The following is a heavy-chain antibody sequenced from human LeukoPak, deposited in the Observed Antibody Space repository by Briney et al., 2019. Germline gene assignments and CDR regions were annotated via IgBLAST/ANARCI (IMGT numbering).Heavy chain of an antibody. CDR3: ARVTNQLFPFDY. V-gene: IGHV1-69*05. D-gene: IGHD2-2*01. Sequence: SVKVSCKASGGTFSSYAISWVRQAPGQGLEWMGGIIPIFGTANYAQKFQGRVTITTDESTSTAYMELSSLRSEDTAVYYCARVTNQLFPFDYWGQGTLVTVSS. CDR1: GGTFSSYA. J-gene: IGHJ4*02. CDR2: IIPIFGTA.